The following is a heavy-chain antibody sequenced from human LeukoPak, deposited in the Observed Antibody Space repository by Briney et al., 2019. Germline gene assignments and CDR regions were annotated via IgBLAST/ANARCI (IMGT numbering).Heavy chain of an antibody. CDR2: IRTYNGNT. CDR3: ARGGPSETLGDY. D-gene: IGHD2/OR15-2a*01. Sequence: ASVKVSCKASGYTFTTYGITWVRQAPGQGLEWMGWIRTYNGNTDYAQKLQDRVTMTSDTSTTTVYMGLRSLRSDDTAVYYCARGGPSETLGDYWGQGTLVTVSS. V-gene: IGHV1-18*01. CDR1: GYTFTTYG. J-gene: IGHJ4*02.